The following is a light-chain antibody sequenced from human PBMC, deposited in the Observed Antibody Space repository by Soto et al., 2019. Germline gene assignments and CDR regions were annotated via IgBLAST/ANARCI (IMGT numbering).Light chain of an antibody. CDR3: QHYHGWPIT. J-gene: IGKJ5*01. CDR1: QSFRGL. V-gene: IGKV3D-15*01. Sequence: EVVLTQSPVTLSLSPGERATLSCRASQSFRGLLAWYQQKPGQAPRIIIYDAYNRATGIPARFSGSWSGTECTLTISSLQSEDVSVYYCQHYHGWPITLGQGTRLEIK. CDR2: DAY.